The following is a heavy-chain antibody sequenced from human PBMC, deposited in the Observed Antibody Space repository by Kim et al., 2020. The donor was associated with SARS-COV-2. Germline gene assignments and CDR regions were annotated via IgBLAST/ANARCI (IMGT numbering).Heavy chain of an antibody. V-gene: IGHV3-23*01. D-gene: IGHD2-2*01. Sequence: AESVKGRFTISRDNSKNKLDQQMNGLRIEDTALYYCAKDHIPGDKVFWFDLWGQGTPVTVSS. CDR3: AKDHIPGDKVFWFDL. J-gene: IGHJ5*01.